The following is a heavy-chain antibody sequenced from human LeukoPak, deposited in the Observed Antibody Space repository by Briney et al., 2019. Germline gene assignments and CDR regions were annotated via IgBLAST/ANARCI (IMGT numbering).Heavy chain of an antibody. CDR1: GGSFSCYY. CDR3: ASLYSSGWYGGGNWFDP. Sequence: SATLSLTCAVYGGSFSCYYWSWIRPPPGKGLEWIGEINHSGSTNYNPSLKSRVTISVDTSKNQFSLKLSSVTAADTAVYYCASLYSSGWYGGGNWFDPWGQGTLVTVSS. D-gene: IGHD6-19*01. V-gene: IGHV4-34*01. CDR2: INHSGST. J-gene: IGHJ5*02.